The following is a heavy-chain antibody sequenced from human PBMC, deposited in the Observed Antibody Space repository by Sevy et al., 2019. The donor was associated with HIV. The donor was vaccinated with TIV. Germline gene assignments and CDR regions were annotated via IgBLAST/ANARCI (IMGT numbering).Heavy chain of an antibody. D-gene: IGHD3-22*01. J-gene: IGHJ4*02. V-gene: IGHV1-24*01. Sequence: ASVKVSCKVSGYTLTQLSMHWVRQAPGKGLEWMGSFDPEDGETIDAQKFQGRVTMTEDTSTDTAYMELSSLKSEDTAVFYCAITKDYYDSSGYPFDYWRQGTLVTVSS. CDR2: FDPEDGET. CDR3: AITKDYYDSSGYPFDY. CDR1: GYTLTQLS.